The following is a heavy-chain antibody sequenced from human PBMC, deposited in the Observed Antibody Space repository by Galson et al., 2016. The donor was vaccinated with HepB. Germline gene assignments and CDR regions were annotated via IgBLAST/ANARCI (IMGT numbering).Heavy chain of an antibody. Sequence: PRLSCAGSGFTFSTYAVNWVRQAPGKGLEWVSGISGSGGRTYYADSVKGRFTISRDNSKNTLYQQMKSLRAEDTAVYYCAKEVVRFLHGYGMDVWGQGTTVTVSS. CDR3: AKEVVRFLHGYGMDV. CDR2: ISGSGGRT. J-gene: IGHJ6*02. D-gene: IGHD3-3*01. CDR1: GFTFSTYA. V-gene: IGHV3-23*01.